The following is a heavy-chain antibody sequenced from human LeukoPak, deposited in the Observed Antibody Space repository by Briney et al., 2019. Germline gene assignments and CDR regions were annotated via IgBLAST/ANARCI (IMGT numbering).Heavy chain of an antibody. CDR3: AREAESLDY. V-gene: IGHV3-30-3*01. J-gene: IGHJ4*02. Sequence: GGSLRLSCAASGFTFSSYAMHWVRQAPGKGLEWVAVISYDENNKYYADSVKGRFTISRDNSKNTLHLQMNNLRPEDTAVYYCAREAESLDYWGRGTLVTVYS. CDR2: ISYDENNK. CDR1: GFTFSSYA.